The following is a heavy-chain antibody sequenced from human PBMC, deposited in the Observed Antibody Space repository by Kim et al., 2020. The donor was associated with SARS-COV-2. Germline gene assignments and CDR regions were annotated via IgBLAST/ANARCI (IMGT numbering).Heavy chain of an antibody. Sequence: SETLSLTCTVSGGSISSGGYYWSWIRQHPGKGLEWIGYIYYSGSTYYNPSLKSRVTISVDTSKNQFSLKLSSVTAADTAVYYCGRNHYYNGMDVWGQGTTVTVSS. CDR3: GRNHYYNGMDV. J-gene: IGHJ6*02. V-gene: IGHV4-31*03. CDR2: IYYSGST. CDR1: GGSISSGGYY.